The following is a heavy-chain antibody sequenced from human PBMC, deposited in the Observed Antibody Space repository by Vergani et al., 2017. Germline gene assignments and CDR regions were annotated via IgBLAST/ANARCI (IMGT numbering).Heavy chain of an antibody. V-gene: IGHV3-33*01. D-gene: IGHD3-16*02. Sequence: QVQLVESGGGVVQPGRSLRLSCAASGFTFSSYGMHWVRQAPGKGLEWVAVIWYDGSNKYYADSVKGRFTISRDNSKNTLYLQMNSLRAEDTAVYYCARGRKNYDYVWGSYRHSGEEFDYWGQGTLVTVSS. CDR3: ARGRKNYDYVWGSYRHSGEEFDY. J-gene: IGHJ4*02. CDR2: IWYDGSNK. CDR1: GFTFSSYG.